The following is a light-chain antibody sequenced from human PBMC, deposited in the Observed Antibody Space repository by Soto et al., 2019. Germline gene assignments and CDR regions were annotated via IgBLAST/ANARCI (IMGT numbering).Light chain of an antibody. CDR2: KAS. CDR1: ENIKSW. V-gene: IGKV1-5*03. J-gene: IGKJ1*01. Sequence: DIQMTQSPSTLSASVGDRVTIACRASENIKSWLAWYQQKPGQAPNLLIYKASTLESGVPSRFSGSGSGTEFTLTVSSLQPDDFATYYCHQYHNFPRTFGQGTKVDIK. CDR3: HQYHNFPRT.